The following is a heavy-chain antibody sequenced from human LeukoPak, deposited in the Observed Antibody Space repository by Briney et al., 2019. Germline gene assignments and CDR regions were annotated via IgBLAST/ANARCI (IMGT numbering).Heavy chain of an antibody. CDR1: GFTFSSYG. J-gene: IGHJ4*02. V-gene: IGHV3-33*06. D-gene: IGHD2-2*02. Sequence: GGSLRLSCAASGFTFSSYGMHWVRQAPGKGLEWVAVIWYDGSNKYCADSVKGRFTTSRDNSKNTLYLQMNSLRAEDTAVYYCAKGGYCSSTSCYIGGIDYWGQGTLVTVSS. CDR2: IWYDGSNK. CDR3: AKGGYCSSTSCYIGGIDY.